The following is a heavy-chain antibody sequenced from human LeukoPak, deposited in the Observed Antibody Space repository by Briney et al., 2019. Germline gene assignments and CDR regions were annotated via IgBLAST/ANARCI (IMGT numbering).Heavy chain of an antibody. Sequence: SETLSLTCAVYGGSFRGYYWSWIRQPPGKGLEWIGEINHSGSTNYNPSLKSRVTISVDTSTNQFSLKLSSVTAADTAVYYCARGSSSGWYDAFDIWGQGTMVTVSS. J-gene: IGHJ3*02. D-gene: IGHD6-19*01. V-gene: IGHV4-34*01. CDR1: GGSFRGYY. CDR2: INHSGST. CDR3: ARGSSSGWYDAFDI.